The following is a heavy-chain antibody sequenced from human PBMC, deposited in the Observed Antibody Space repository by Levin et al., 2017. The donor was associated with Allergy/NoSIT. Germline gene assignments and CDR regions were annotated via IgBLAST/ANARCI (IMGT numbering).Heavy chain of an antibody. CDR1: GFTFDNFG. CDR3: ARDRRFTTTGWFYFDS. CDR2: IWSDGSKQ. D-gene: IGHD6-19*01. J-gene: IGHJ4*02. V-gene: IGHV3-33*01. Sequence: GGSLRLSCVASGFTFDNFGLHWVRQAPGKGLEWLAVIWSDGSKQFYADSVRGRFTISRDNSKNTLFLQMNSLSAEDTAVYYCARDRRFTTTGWFYFDSWGQGTLVTVSS.